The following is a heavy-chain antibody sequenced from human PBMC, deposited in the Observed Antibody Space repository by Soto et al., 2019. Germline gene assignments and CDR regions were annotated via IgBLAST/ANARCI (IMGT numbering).Heavy chain of an antibody. CDR2: IYYSGST. CDR1: GGSISSYY. J-gene: IGHJ5*02. Sequence: SETLSLTCTVSGGSISSYYWSWIRQPPGKGLEWIGYIYYSGSTNYNPSLKSRVTISVDTSKNQFSLKLSSVTAADTAVYYCARDRTQNWFDPWGQGTLVTVSS. V-gene: IGHV4-59*01. CDR3: ARDRTQNWFDP.